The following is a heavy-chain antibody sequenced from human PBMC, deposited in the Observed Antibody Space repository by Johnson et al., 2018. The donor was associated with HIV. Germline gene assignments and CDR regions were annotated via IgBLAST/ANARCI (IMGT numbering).Heavy chain of an antibody. V-gene: IGHV3-66*02. CDR1: GFTVSSNY. CDR3: AREDPPGLLRRSGAFDI. CDR2: IYSGGST. D-gene: IGHD3-16*01. J-gene: IGHJ3*02. Sequence: VQLVESGGGLVQPGGSLRLSCAASGFTVSSNYMSWVRQAPGKWLEWVSVIYSGGSTYYADSVKGRFTISRDNSKNTLYLQMNSLRAEHTAVYYCAREDPPGLLRRSGAFDIWGQGTMVTVSS.